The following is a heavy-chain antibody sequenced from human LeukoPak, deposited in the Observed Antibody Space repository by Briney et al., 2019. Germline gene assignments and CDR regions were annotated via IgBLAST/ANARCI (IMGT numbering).Heavy chain of an antibody. D-gene: IGHD5-12*01. J-gene: IGHJ4*02. CDR3: AKESGYDFNLDPIDY. CDR2: IWYDGSNK. V-gene: IGHV3-33*06. CDR1: GFTFSSYG. Sequence: PGGSLRLSCAASGFTFSSYGMHWVRQAPGKGLEWVAVIWYDGSNKYYADSVKGRFTISRDNSKNTLYLQMNSLRAEDTAVYYCAKESGYDFNLDPIDYWGQGTLVTVSS.